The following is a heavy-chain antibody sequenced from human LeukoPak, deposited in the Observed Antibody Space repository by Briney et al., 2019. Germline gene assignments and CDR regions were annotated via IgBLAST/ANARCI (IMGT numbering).Heavy chain of an antibody. CDR2: IIPIFGTA. J-gene: IGHJ4*02. CDR3: ARGNIAARRFDY. CDR1: GGTFSSYA. V-gene: IGHV1-69*01. D-gene: IGHD6-6*01. Sequence: ASVKVSCKASGGTFSSYAISWVRQAPGQGLEWMGGIIPIFGTANYAQKFQGRVTITADESTSTAYMELSSLRSEDTAVYYCARGNIAARRFDYWGQGTLVTVSS.